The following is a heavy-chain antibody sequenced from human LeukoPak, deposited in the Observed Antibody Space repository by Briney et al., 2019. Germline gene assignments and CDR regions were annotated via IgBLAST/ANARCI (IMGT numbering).Heavy chain of an antibody. V-gene: IGHV1-18*01. Sequence: ASVKVSCKASGYTFTSYGISWVRQAPGQGLEWMGWISAYNGNTNYAQKLQGRVTMTTDTSTSTAYMELRSLRAEDTAVYYCARGGAWYYYDSSGYYPNYFDYWGQGTLVTVSS. D-gene: IGHD3-22*01. CDR3: ARGGAWYYYDSSGYYPNYFDY. CDR1: GYTFTSYG. J-gene: IGHJ4*02. CDR2: ISAYNGNT.